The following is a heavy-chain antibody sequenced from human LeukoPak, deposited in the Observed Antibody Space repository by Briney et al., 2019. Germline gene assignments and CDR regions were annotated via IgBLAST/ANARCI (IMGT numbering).Heavy chain of an antibody. CDR1: GGSISSGSYY. CDR3: ARVEGDYGDYEGFDY. J-gene: IGHJ4*02. D-gene: IGHD4-17*01. V-gene: IGHV4-61*02. CDR2: IYTSGST. Sequence: SQTLSLTCTVSGGSISSGSYYWSWIRQPAGKGLEWIGRIYTSGSTNYNPSLKSRVTISVDTSKNQFSLKLSSVTAADTAVYYCARVEGDYGDYEGFDYWGQGTLVTVSS.